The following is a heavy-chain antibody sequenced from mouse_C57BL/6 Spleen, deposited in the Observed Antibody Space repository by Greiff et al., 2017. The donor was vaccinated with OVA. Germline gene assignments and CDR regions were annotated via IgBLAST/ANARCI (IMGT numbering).Heavy chain of an antibody. V-gene: IGHV1-18*01. Sequence: EVKLMESGPELVKPGASVKIPCKASGYTFTDYNMDWVKQSHGKSLEWIGDINPNNGGTIYNQKFKGKATLTVDKASSTAYMELRSLTSEDTAVYYCARRGFAYWGQGTLVTVSA. J-gene: IGHJ3*01. CDR3: ARRGFAY. CDR1: GYTFTDYN. CDR2: INPNNGGT.